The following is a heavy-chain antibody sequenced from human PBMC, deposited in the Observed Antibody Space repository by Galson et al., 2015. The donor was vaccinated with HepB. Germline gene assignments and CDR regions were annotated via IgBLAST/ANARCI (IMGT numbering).Heavy chain of an antibody. V-gene: IGHV3-30*03. Sequence: SLRLSCAASGFTFSSYGMHWVRQAPGKGLEWVAVISYDGSNKYYAGSVKGRFTISRDNSKNTLYLQMNSLRAEDTAVYYCALSLMVYAISGAFDIWGQGTMVTVSS. CDR3: ALSLMVYAISGAFDI. J-gene: IGHJ3*02. D-gene: IGHD2-8*01. CDR2: ISYDGSNK. CDR1: GFTFSSYG.